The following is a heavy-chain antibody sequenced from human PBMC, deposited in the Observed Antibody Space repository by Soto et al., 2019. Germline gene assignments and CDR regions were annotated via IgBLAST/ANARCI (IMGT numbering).Heavy chain of an antibody. CDR2: INHSGST. J-gene: IGHJ6*02. CDR1: GGSFSGYY. CDR3: ARGMKYQLRFYYYYYGMDV. Sequence: QVQLQQWGAGLLKPSETLSLTCAVYGGSFSGYYWSWIRQPPGKGLGGIGEINHSGSTNYNPSLKTRVTISVDTSKNQFSLKLSSVTAADTAVYYCARGMKYQLRFYYYYYGMDVWGQGTTVTVSS. D-gene: IGHD2-2*01. V-gene: IGHV4-34*01.